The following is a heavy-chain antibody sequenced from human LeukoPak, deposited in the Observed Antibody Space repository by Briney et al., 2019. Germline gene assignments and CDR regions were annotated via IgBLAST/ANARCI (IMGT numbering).Heavy chain of an antibody. V-gene: IGHV3-11*04. CDR1: GFTFSDYY. D-gene: IGHD6-19*01. Sequence: GGSLRLSCAASGFTFSDYYMSWVRQAPGKGLEWVSYISSSGSAIYYADSVQGRFTISRDNSKNTLYLQMNSLRAEDTAVYYRARDALRWLDNWFDPWGQGTLVTVSS. CDR2: ISSSGSAI. CDR3: ARDALRWLDNWFDP. J-gene: IGHJ5*02.